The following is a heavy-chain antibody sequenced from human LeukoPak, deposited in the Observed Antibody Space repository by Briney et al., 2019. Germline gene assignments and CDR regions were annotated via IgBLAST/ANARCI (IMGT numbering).Heavy chain of an antibody. J-gene: IGHJ1*01. CDR1: GITFSSHW. CDR3: ASHEGSSRYAGVYFQH. D-gene: IGHD6-13*01. CDR2: IKQDGSEK. Sequence: PGGSLRLSCAASGITFSSHWMTWVRQVAGKGLEWVANIKQDGSEKYYVDSVKGRFTISRDNAKNSLYLQMNSLRAEDTAVYYCASHEGSSRYAGVYFQHWGQGTLVTVSS. V-gene: IGHV3-7*01.